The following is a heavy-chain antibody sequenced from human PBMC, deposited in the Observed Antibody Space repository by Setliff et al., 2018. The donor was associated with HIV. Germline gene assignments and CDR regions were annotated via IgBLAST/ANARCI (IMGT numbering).Heavy chain of an antibody. V-gene: IGHV4-38-2*02. J-gene: IGHJ6*02. D-gene: IGHD2-2*01. CDR1: GYSISTGYN. Sequence: SETLSLTCTVSGYSISTGYNWGCIRQPPGKGLEWIGSMHHSGGTYYNPSLKTRVSMSVDKSKNQFSVKLTSVTAADTAVYYCARGHCSGTNCYGVDYYGMDVWGQGTTVTVSS. CDR3: ARGHCSGTNCYGVDYYGMDV. CDR2: MHHSGGT.